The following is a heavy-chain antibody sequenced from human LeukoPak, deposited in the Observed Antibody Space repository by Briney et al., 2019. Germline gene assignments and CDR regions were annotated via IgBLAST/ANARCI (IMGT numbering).Heavy chain of an antibody. CDR2: ISSSGSTI. Sequence: GGSLRLSCAASGFTFSSYEMNWVRQAPGKGLEWVSYISSSGSTIYYADSVKGRFTISRDNAKNPLYLQMNSLRAEDTAVYYCAREGTYYDILTGLGDYYGMDVWGQGTTVTVSS. V-gene: IGHV3-48*03. CDR1: GFTFSSYE. J-gene: IGHJ6*02. D-gene: IGHD3-9*01. CDR3: AREGTYYDILTGLGDYYGMDV.